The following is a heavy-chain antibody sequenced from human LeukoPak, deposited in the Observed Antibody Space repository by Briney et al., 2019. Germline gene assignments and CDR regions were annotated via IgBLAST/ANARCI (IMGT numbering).Heavy chain of an antibody. J-gene: IGHJ4*02. CDR3: AKHPLSGNFDY. Sequence: GGALRLSFSASGFTFSNYTLRWVRRTPGGGLGRVSIISGSGVTTYYAASVKGRFIISRDNSKNALYLQMYSLRAEDTAIYYCAKHPLSGNFDYWGQGTLVTVSS. D-gene: IGHD2/OR15-2a*01. CDR2: ISGSGVTT. V-gene: IGHV3-23*01. CDR1: GFTFSNYT.